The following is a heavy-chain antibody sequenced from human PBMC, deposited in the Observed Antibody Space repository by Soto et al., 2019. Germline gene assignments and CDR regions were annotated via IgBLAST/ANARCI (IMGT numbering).Heavy chain of an antibody. J-gene: IGHJ5*02. CDR3: AAGFTRGTYYYDSSGYYRNWFDP. CDR2: IVVGSGNT. CDR1: GFTFTSSA. V-gene: IGHV1-58*01. Sequence: SVKVSCKASGFTFTSSAVQWVRQARGQRLEWIGWIVVGSGNTNYAQKFQERVTITRDMSTSTAYMELSSLRSEDTAVYYCAAGFTRGTYYYDSSGYYRNWFDPWGQGTLVTVS. D-gene: IGHD3-22*01.